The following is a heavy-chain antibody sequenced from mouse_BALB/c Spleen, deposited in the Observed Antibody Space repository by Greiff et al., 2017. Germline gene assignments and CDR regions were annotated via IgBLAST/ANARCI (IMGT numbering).Heavy chain of an antibody. J-gene: IGHJ4*01. CDR1: GYTFTSYW. D-gene: IGHD2-14*01. Sequence: QVQLQQPGAELVKPGASVKLSCKASGYTFTSYWMHWVKQRPGQGLEWIGEINPSNGRTNYNEKFKSKATLTVDKSSSTAYMQLSSLTSEDSAVYYCARSAYYRYAYAMDYWGQGTSVTVSS. V-gene: IGHV1S81*02. CDR2: INPSNGRT. CDR3: ARSAYYRYAYAMDY.